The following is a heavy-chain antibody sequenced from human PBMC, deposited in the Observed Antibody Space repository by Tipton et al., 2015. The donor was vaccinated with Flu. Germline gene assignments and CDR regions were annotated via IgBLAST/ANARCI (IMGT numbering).Heavy chain of an antibody. V-gene: IGHV4-59*01. CDR1: GGSISSYY. J-gene: IGHJ4*02. Sequence: TLSLTCTVSGGSISSYYWSWIRQSPGKGLEWIGYISYSGSTIYNPSLKSRVTISIDTSKNQFSVKLSSVTPADTAVYYCARLPLALSYFDYWGQGTLVTVSS. CDR3: ARLPLALSYFDY. CDR2: ISYSGST.